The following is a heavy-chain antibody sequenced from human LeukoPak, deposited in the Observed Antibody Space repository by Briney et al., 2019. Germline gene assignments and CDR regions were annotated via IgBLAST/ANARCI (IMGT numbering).Heavy chain of an antibody. Sequence: GGSLRLSCAASDFTFSNYWMSWVRQAPGKGLEWVGNLKQDGSEIYYLDSVKGRFTISRDNAKNSLYLQMNSLRAEDTALYYCARGGITIFGNYYYMDVWGKGTTVTVSS. J-gene: IGHJ6*03. V-gene: IGHV3-7*03. CDR3: ARGGITIFGNYYYMDV. CDR2: LKQDGSEI. D-gene: IGHD3-3*01. CDR1: DFTFSNYW.